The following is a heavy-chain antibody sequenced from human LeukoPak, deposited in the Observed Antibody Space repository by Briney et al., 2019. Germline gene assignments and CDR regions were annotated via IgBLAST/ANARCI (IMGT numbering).Heavy chain of an antibody. CDR2: MNPNSGNT. Sequence: ASVKVSCKASGYTFTSYDINWVRQATGQGLEWMGWMNPNSGNTGYAQKFQGRVTMTRNTSISTAYMELSSLRSEDTAVYYCARSFKSSPFFDYWGQGTLVTVSS. J-gene: IGHJ4*02. D-gene: IGHD6-13*01. CDR3: ARSFKSSPFFDY. V-gene: IGHV1-8*01. CDR1: GYTFTSYD.